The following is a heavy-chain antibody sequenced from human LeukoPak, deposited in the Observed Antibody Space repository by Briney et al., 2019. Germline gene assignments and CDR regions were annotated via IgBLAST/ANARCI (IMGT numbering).Heavy chain of an antibody. Sequence: GRSLRLSCAASGFTFSSYGMHWVRQAPGKGLEWVAVIWYDGSNKYYADSVKGRFTISRDNSKNTLYLQMNSLRAEDTAVYYCSRDFYDQWLVRYYFDYWGQGTLVTVSS. CDR3: SRDFYDQWLVRYYFDY. V-gene: IGHV3-33*01. CDR1: GFTFSSYG. D-gene: IGHD6-19*01. J-gene: IGHJ4*02. CDR2: IWYDGSNK.